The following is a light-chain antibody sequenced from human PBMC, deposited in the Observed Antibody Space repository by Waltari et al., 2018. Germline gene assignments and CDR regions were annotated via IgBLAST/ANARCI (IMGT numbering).Light chain of an antibody. V-gene: IGLV2-18*01. J-gene: IGLJ1*01. Sequence: QSALTQPPSVSGSPGQSVTISCPGTSSDVGSYNRVSWYQQPPATAPTLMIYEVSNRPSGVPDRFSGSKSGNTASLTISGLQAEDEADYYCSLYTSSSTYVFGTGTKVTVL. CDR1: SSDVGSYNR. CDR2: EVS. CDR3: SLYTSSSTYV.